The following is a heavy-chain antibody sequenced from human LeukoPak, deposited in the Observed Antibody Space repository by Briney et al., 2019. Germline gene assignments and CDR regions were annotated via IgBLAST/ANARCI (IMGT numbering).Heavy chain of an antibody. D-gene: IGHD2-15*01. J-gene: IGHJ3*01. V-gene: IGHV3-23*01. CDR2: FSDSGDVT. CDR1: GVAFSTYA. Sequence: GGSLRLSCAASGVAFSTYAIHWVRQAPGKGLEWVSIFSDSGDVTYYVDSVKGRFAVSRDISKNTVNLQMNSLRAEDTAVYFCATREACSGPPCYGLSFWGQGKMVTVLS. CDR3: ATREACSGPPCYGLSF.